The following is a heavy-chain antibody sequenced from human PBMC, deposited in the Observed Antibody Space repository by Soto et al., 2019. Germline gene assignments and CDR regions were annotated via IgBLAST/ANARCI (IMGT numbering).Heavy chain of an antibody. Sequence: GGSLRLSCAASGFTFSNAWMSWVRQAPGKGLEWVGRIKSKTDGGTTDYAAPVKGRFTISRDDSKNTLYLQMNSLKTEDTAVYYCTTVTYYYGSGSYTFFDYWGQGTLVTVSS. CDR2: IKSKTDGGTT. CDR1: GFTFSNAW. D-gene: IGHD3-10*01. CDR3: TTVTYYYGSGSYTFFDY. V-gene: IGHV3-15*01. J-gene: IGHJ4*02.